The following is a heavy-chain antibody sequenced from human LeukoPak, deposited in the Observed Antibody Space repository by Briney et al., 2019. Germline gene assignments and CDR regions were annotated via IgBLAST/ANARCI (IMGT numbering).Heavy chain of an antibody. Sequence: GGSLRLSCAASGFTFSSYSMNRVRQAPGKGLEWVSSISSSSSYIYYADSVKGRFTISRDNAKNSLYLQMNSLRAEDTAVYYCAREDDSSGYPYDYWGQGTLVTVSS. CDR3: AREDDSSGYPYDY. D-gene: IGHD3-22*01. CDR1: GFTFSSYS. CDR2: ISSSSSYI. V-gene: IGHV3-21*01. J-gene: IGHJ4*02.